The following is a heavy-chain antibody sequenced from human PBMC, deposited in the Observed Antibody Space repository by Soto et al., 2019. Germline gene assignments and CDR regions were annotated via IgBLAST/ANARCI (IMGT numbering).Heavy chain of an antibody. D-gene: IGHD4-4*01. CDR3: VRGGSNYAS. J-gene: IGHJ5*02. V-gene: IGHV3-7*01. CDR1: GFTFSDSW. Sequence: EVQLVESGGGLVQPGGSLRLSCTASGFTFSDSWMTWVRQAPGKGLEWVARIKPDESEKKYADSVKGRFSISRDNAKNSMYLQMDSLRGEDTAVHYCVRGGSNYASWGQGTLVTVSS. CDR2: IKPDESEK.